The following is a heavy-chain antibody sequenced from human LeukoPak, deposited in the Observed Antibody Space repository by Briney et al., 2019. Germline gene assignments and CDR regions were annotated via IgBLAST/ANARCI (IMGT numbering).Heavy chain of an antibody. J-gene: IGHJ6*03. CDR3: ARETSQKGAHYMDV. CDR1: GGSISSGSYY. D-gene: IGHD3-16*01. CDR2: IYTSGST. Sequence: SETLSLTCTVSGGSISSGSYYWSWIRQPAGKGLEWIGRIYTSGSTNYNPSLKSRVTISVDTSKNQFFLKLSSVTAADTAVYYCARETSQKGAHYMDVWGKGTTVTISS. V-gene: IGHV4-61*02.